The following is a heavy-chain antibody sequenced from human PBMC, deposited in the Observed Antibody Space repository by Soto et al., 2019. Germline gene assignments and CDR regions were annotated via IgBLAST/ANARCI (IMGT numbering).Heavy chain of an antibody. D-gene: IGHD1-7*01. CDR1: GFTFSTYW. V-gene: IGHV3-74*01. Sequence: EVQLVESGGGLVQPGGPLRLSCAASGFTFSTYWMHWVRQPPGKGPVWVSRINNDGSNTAYADSVKGRFTISRDNAQSMLYLQINTLRAEDTAVYYCARDPLIGTTDYGLDVWGQGTTVSVSS. CDR3: ARDPLIGTTDYGLDV. J-gene: IGHJ6*02. CDR2: INNDGSNT.